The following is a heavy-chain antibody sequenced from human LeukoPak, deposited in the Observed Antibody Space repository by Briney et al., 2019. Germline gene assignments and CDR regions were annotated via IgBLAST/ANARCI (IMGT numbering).Heavy chain of an antibody. J-gene: IGHJ6*02. CDR3: ARTSHSGYMVRGVLYYGMDV. CDR2: IHYSGST. Sequence: SETLSLTCSVSGGSISGDGYHWGWIRRPTGKGLEWIGSIHYSGSTCYKTSLKSRVTIDVDTSKNQFSLKLSSVTAADTAVYYCARTSHSGYMVRGVLYYGMDVWGQGTTVTVSS. D-gene: IGHD3-10*01. CDR1: GGSISGDGYH. V-gene: IGHV4-39*01.